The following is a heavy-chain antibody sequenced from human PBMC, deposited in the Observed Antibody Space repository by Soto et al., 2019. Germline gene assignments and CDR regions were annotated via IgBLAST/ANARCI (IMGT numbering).Heavy chain of an antibody. CDR3: ARGPSHMGAKYSCGWWSWFDP. CDR2: INAANGNT. Sequence: ASVKLSCKASGYTFTSYAMHWVRQAPGQRLEWMGWINAANGNTKYPQKFQGRVTITRDTSASTAYMELSSLRSEDTAVYYCARGPSHMGAKYSCGWWSWFDPWGQGTLVTVSS. J-gene: IGHJ5*02. V-gene: IGHV1-3*01. CDR1: GYTFTSYA. D-gene: IGHD6-19*01.